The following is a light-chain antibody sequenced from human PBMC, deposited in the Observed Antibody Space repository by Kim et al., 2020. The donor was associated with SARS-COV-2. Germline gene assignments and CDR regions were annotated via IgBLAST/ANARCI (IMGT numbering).Light chain of an antibody. CDR3: NSRDSSGNHWV. J-gene: IGLJ3*02. V-gene: IGLV3-19*01. Sequence: ALGQTVRITCQGGSLRSYYASWDQQKPGQATVLVIYGKNNRPSGIPDRFSGSSSGNTASLTITGAQAEDEADYYCNSRDSSGNHWVFGGGTKLTVL. CDR1: SLRSYY. CDR2: GKN.